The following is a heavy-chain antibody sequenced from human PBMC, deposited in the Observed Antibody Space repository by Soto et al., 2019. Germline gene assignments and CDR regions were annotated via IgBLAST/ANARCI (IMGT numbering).Heavy chain of an antibody. CDR3: NTYYDFGSGHTPL. D-gene: IGHD3-3*01. CDR2: IKSKHDGETT. CDR1: GFAFTNVW. J-gene: IGHJ4*02. V-gene: IGHV3-15*07. Sequence: QLVESGGGLVKPGGSLVLSCAGSGFAFTNVWLHWVRQTPGKGLEWVGRIKSKHDGETTDYAAPVKGKFTISRDDSQNTLYLQMNSLQPEDSGLYYSNTYYDFGSGHTPLWGQGTLVTVSS.